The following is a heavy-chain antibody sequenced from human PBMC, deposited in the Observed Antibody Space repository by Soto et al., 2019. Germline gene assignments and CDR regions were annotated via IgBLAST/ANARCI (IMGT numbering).Heavy chain of an antibody. J-gene: IGHJ4*02. CDR2: ISGSGGST. CDR3: AKATGIYSGSYYAFDY. D-gene: IGHD1-26*01. V-gene: IGHV3-23*01. Sequence: GGSLRLSCAASGFTVSSNYMSWVRQAPGKGLEWVSAISGSGGSTYYADSVKGRFTISRDNSKNTLYLQMNSLRAEDTAVYYCAKATGIYSGSYYAFDYWGQGTLVTVSS. CDR1: GFTVSSNY.